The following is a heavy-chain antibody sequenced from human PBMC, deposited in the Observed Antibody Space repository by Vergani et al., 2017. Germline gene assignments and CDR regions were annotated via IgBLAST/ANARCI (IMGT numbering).Heavy chain of an antibody. V-gene: IGHV1-2*02. Sequence: QVQLVQSGAEVKKPGASVKVSCKASGYTFTGYYMHWVRQAPGQGLEWMGWINPNSGGTNYAQKFQGRGTMTRDTSISTAYMELSRLRSDDTAVYYCARESRYCSSTSCSPFDPWGQGTLVTVSS. CDR2: INPNSGGT. J-gene: IGHJ5*02. D-gene: IGHD2-2*01. CDR3: ARESRYCSSTSCSPFDP. CDR1: GYTFTGYY.